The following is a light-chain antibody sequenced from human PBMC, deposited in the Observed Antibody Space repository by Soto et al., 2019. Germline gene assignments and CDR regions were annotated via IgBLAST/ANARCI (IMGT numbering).Light chain of an antibody. V-gene: IGKV3-11*01. CDR3: QQRQYWPPIT. CDR1: QSVSSY. CDR2: DAS. Sequence: VLPQSPATLSLSPGASAPLSCRASQSVSSYLAWYQQKPGQAPRLLIYDASNRATGIPARFSGSGSGTDFTLTISSLEPEDFAIYYCQQRQYWPPITFGQGTRLEIK. J-gene: IGKJ5*01.